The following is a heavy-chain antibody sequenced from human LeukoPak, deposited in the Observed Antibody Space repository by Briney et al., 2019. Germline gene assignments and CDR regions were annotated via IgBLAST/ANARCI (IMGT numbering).Heavy chain of an antibody. Sequence: SETLSLTCAVYGGSFSGYYWSWIRQPPGEGLEWIGEINHSGSTNYNPSLKSRVTISVDTSKNQFSLKLSSVTAADTAVYYCAPGHYYDSSGYGYYYGMDVWGQGTTVTVSS. J-gene: IGHJ6*02. CDR2: INHSGST. CDR1: GGSFSGYY. V-gene: IGHV4-34*01. D-gene: IGHD3-22*01. CDR3: APGHYYDSSGYGYYYGMDV.